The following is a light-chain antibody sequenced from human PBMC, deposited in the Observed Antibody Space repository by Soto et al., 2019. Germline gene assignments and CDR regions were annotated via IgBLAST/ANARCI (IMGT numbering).Light chain of an antibody. V-gene: IGKV1-5*01. J-gene: IGKJ2*01. CDR1: QSISSW. Sequence: DIQMTQSPSTLSASVGDRVTITCRASQSISSWLAWYQQKPGKAPKLLIYDASSLESGVPSRFSGSGSGTEFTLTISSLQPDDFATYYCQQHNSHPYTFGQGTKLEIK. CDR3: QQHNSHPYT. CDR2: DAS.